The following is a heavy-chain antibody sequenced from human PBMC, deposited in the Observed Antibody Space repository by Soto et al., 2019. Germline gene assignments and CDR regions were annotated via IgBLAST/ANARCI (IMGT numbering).Heavy chain of an antibody. CDR2: IYYSGGA. V-gene: IGHV4-59*08. CDR3: ARPPQGGAFDL. J-gene: IGHJ3*01. Sequence: QVHLQESGPGLVKPSETLSLTCIVSGGSISGYYWSWIRQPPGKGLEWIGYIYYSGGANYNPSLNCRVPISVSTSNNQSSPRLGSVTAADTAVYYCARPPQGGAFDLWGQGTVVTVSS. CDR1: GGSISGYY. D-gene: IGHD6-25*01.